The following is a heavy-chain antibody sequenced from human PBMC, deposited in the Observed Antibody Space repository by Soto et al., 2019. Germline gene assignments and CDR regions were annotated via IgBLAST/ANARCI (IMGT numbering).Heavy chain of an antibody. Sequence: QVQLQESGPGLVKPSETLSLTCTVSGGSVSSVSYYWSWIRQPPGKGLEWIGYIYYSGRTYYNPSLKSRVTMSVDTSKNQFSLKLSSVTAVDTAVYYCARKGEEGWFDPWGQGTLVTVSS. V-gene: IGHV4-61*01. CDR1: GGSVSSVSYY. CDR2: IYYSGRT. D-gene: IGHD2-21*01. J-gene: IGHJ5*02. CDR3: ARKGEEGWFDP.